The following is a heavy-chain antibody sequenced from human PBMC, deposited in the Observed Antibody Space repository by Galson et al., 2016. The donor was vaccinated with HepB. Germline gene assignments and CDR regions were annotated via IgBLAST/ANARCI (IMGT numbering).Heavy chain of an antibody. V-gene: IGHV3-23*01. D-gene: IGHD5-18*01. CDR3: AKDIRSYGLFGRFDY. Sequence: SLRLCCAASGFTFDNYAMDWVRQAPGGGLEWVAAIGGNGSPTYYADSVRGRFSISRDNSKNTLYLKMNSLRAEDTAVYYCAKDIRSYGLFGRFDYWAQGTLVTVSS. CDR1: GFTFDNYA. J-gene: IGHJ4*02. CDR2: IGGNGSPT.